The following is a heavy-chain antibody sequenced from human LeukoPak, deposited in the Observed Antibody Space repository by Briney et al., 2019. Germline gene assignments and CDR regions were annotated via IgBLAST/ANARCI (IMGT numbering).Heavy chain of an antibody. CDR1: GGSISSYY. V-gene: IGHV4-59*01. CDR2: IFYSGST. J-gene: IGHJ6*03. Sequence: PSETLSLTCTVSGGSISSYYWSWIRQPPGKGLEGIGYIFYSGSTNYNPSLKSRVTISIDTSKNQFSLKLSSVTAADTAVYYCARARYCGGDCYSDYYYYYMDVWGKGTTVTVSS. CDR3: ARARYCGGDCYSDYYYYYMDV. D-gene: IGHD2-21*02.